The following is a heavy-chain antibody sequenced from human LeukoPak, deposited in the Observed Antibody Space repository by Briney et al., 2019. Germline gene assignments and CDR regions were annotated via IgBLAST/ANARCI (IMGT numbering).Heavy chain of an antibody. D-gene: IGHD3-22*01. CDR1: GFSFSNYE. CDR3: ARETRHYFDSSGYSLYFDY. V-gene: IGHV3-48*03. Sequence: PGGSLRLSCVTSGFSFSNYEMNWVRQAPGKGLEWVSYITSAGSTIYYAESVKSRFTISRDNAKNSLYLQMNSLRAEDTAVYYCARETRHYFDSSGYSLYFDYWGQGTLVTVSS. J-gene: IGHJ4*02. CDR2: ITSAGSTI.